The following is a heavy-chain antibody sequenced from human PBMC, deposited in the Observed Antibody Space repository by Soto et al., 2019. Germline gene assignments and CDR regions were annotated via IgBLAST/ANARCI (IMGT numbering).Heavy chain of an antibody. CDR2: INVNNGNT. J-gene: IGHJ4*02. CDR1: GYTISDYG. Sequence: ASVKVSCKASGYTISDYGLSWVRQAPGQGLEWMAWINVNNGNTNYAQRFQGRVTVTTDTFTSTGYMELRSLEPDDTAMYYCARTGVRTVATADYWGQGTLVTVSS. V-gene: IGHV1-18*01. CDR3: ARTGVRTVATADY. D-gene: IGHD4-17*01.